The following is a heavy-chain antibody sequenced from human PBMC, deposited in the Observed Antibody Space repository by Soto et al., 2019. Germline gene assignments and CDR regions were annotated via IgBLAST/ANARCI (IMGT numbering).Heavy chain of an antibody. D-gene: IGHD5-18*01. V-gene: IGHV4-34*01. CDR2: INHSGST. Sequence: QVQLQQWGAGLLKPSETLSLTCAVYGGSFSGYYWSWIRQPPGKGLEWIGEINHSGSTNYNPSLKSRVTISVDTSKNKFSLKLSSVTAADTAGYYCARGVDTAMVGNWFDPWGQGTLVTVSS. CDR1: GGSFSGYY. J-gene: IGHJ5*02. CDR3: ARGVDTAMVGNWFDP.